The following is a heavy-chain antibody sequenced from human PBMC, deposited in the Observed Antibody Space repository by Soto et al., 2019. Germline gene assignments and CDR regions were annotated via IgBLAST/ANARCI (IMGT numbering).Heavy chain of an antibody. CDR1: GYTFITYG. J-gene: IGHJ4*02. V-gene: IGHV1-18*01. CDR3: ARGPTDYYDNSGDYSLDY. CDR2: ISTYNGDT. Sequence: QVQLVQSGAEVKEPRASVKVSCKASGYTFITYGMSWVRQAPGQGLDWMGWISTYNGDTKYADRLQGRVAMTTDTTTGTAYMELRSLRSDDTAVYYCARGPTDYYDNSGDYSLDYWGQGTLVTVSS. D-gene: IGHD3-22*01.